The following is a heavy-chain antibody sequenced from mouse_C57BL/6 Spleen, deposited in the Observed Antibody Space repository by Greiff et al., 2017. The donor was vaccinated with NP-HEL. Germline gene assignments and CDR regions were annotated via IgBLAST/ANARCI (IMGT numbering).Heavy chain of an antibody. V-gene: IGHV1-42*01. D-gene: IGHD2-5*01. Sequence: EVQLQQSGPELVKPGASVKISCKASGYSFTGYYINWVKQSPEKSLEWIGEINPSTGGTTDNQKFKAKATLTVDKSSSTAYMQLKSLTSEDSAVYYCARRKYSNYGYFDVWGTGTTVTVSS. CDR3: ARRKYSNYGYFDV. CDR2: INPSTGGT. J-gene: IGHJ1*03. CDR1: GYSFTGYY.